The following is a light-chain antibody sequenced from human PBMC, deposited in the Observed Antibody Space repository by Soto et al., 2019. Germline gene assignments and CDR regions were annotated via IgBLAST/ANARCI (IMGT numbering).Light chain of an antibody. J-gene: IGKJ3*01. V-gene: IGKV3-15*01. CDR1: ESVRKN. CDR2: YAS. Sequence: EVGMTQSQATLSVSPGERVTRACRASESVRKNLAWYHQKPGQGPSLLIYYASTRATGVPDRFTGSGSGTEFTLTISSLQSEDFGVYHCQHYSNWPPTFGPGTKVEIK. CDR3: QHYSNWPPT.